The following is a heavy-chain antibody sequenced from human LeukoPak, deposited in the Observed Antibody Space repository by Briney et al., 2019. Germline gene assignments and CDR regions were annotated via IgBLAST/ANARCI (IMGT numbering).Heavy chain of an antibody. Sequence: PGGSLRLSCAASGFTFSSYAMHWVRQAPGKGLEWVAVISYHGSNKYYADSVKGRFTISRDNSKNTLYLQMNSLRAEDTAVYYCAGRAVAGFDYWGQGTLVTVSS. CDR1: GFTFSSYA. J-gene: IGHJ4*02. V-gene: IGHV3-30*04. D-gene: IGHD6-19*01. CDR3: AGRAVAGFDY. CDR2: ISYHGSNK.